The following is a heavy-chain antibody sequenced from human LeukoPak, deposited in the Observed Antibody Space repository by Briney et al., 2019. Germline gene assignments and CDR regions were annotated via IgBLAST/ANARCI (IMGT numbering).Heavy chain of an antibody. D-gene: IGHD3-22*01. Sequence: SVKVSCTASGYTFTSYYMHWVRQAPGQGLEWMGGIIPIFGTANYAQKFQGRVTITADESTSTAYMELSSLRSEDTAVYYCARGYYYDSSGYDAFDIWGQGTMVTVSS. J-gene: IGHJ3*02. CDR1: GYTFTSYY. CDR3: ARGYYYDSSGYDAFDI. CDR2: IIPIFGTA. V-gene: IGHV1-69*13.